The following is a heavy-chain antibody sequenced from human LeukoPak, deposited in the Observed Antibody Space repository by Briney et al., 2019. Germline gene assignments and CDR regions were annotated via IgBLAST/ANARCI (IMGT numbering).Heavy chain of an antibody. D-gene: IGHD3-10*01. J-gene: IGHJ4*02. CDR3: ARGGWGRVNYYGSGSSQFDY. CDR1: GYSISSGYY. CDR2: IYHSGST. V-gene: IGHV4-38-2*02. Sequence: SETLSLTCTVSGYSISSGYYWGWIRQPPGKGLEWIGSIYHSGSTYYNPSLKSRVTISADTSKNHFSLKLSSVTAADTAVYYCARGGWGRVNYYGSGSSQFDYWGQGTLVTVSS.